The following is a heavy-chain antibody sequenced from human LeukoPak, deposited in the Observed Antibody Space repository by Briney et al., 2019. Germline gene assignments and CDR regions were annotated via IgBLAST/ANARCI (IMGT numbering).Heavy chain of an antibody. CDR2: INPNSGGT. CDR1: GYTFTGYY. Sequence: ASVTVSCKASGYTFTGYYMHWVRQAPGQGLEGMGWINPNSGGTNYAQKFQGRVTMTRDTSISTAYMELSSLRSEDTAVYYCATGEITMVRGVIITSDYWGQGTLVTVSS. V-gene: IGHV1-2*02. J-gene: IGHJ4*02. CDR3: ATGEITMVRGVIITSDY. D-gene: IGHD3-10*01.